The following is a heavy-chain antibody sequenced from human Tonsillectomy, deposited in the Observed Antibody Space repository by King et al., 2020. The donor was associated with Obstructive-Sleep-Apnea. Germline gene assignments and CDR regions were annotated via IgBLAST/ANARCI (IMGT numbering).Heavy chain of an antibody. CDR2: IYYSGST. D-gene: IGHD4-17*01. Sequence: VQLQESGPGLVKPSQTLSLTCTVSGVSISSGDYYWSWIRQPPGKGLEWIGDIYYSGSTYFNPSLKSRVTISVDRSKNQFSRKLSSVTAADTAVYYCARDFGGDYSFDIWGQGTMVTVSS. V-gene: IGHV4-30-4*01. CDR3: ARDFGGDYSFDI. CDR1: GVSISSGDYY. J-gene: IGHJ3*02.